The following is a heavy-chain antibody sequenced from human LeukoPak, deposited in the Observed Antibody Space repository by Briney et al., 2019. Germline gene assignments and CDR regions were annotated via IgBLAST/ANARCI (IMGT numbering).Heavy chain of an antibody. Sequence: PSQTLSLTCTVSGGSISSGDYYWSWIRQPPGKGLEWIGYIYYSGSTYYNPSLKSRVTISVDTSKNQFSLKLSSVTAADTAVYYCARENDSSGSYYFDYWGQGTLVTVSS. D-gene: IGHD3-22*01. J-gene: IGHJ4*02. CDR2: IYYSGST. CDR1: GGSISSGDYY. CDR3: ARENDSSGSYYFDY. V-gene: IGHV4-30-4*08.